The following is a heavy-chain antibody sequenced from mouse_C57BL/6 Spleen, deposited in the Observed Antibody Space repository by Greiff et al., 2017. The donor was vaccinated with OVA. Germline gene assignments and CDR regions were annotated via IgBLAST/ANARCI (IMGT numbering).Heavy chain of an antibody. J-gene: IGHJ2*01. CDR2: ISSGSSTI. D-gene: IGHD2-3*01. Sequence: EVKLVESGGGLVKPGGSLKLSCAASGFTFSDYGMHWVRQAPEKGLEWVAYISSGSSTIYYADTVKGRFTISRDNAKNTLFLQMTSLRSEDTAMYYCAGFDGYYYFDYWGQGTTLTVSS. V-gene: IGHV5-17*01. CDR3: AGFDGYYYFDY. CDR1: GFTFSDYG.